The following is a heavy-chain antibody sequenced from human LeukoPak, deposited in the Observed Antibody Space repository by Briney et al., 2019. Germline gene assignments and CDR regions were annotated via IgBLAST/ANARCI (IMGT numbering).Heavy chain of an antibody. CDR2: IYTSGST. CDR1: GGSISSYY. CDR3: ARPRRNYYVSSGYYIHNWFDP. J-gene: IGHJ5*02. V-gene: IGHV4-4*07. D-gene: IGHD3-22*01. Sequence: PSETLSLTCTVSGGSISSYYWSWIRQPAGKGLEWIGRIYTSGSTNYNPSLKSRVTMSVDTSKNQFSLKLSSVTAADTAVYYCARPRRNYYVSSGYYIHNWFDPWGQGTLVTVSS.